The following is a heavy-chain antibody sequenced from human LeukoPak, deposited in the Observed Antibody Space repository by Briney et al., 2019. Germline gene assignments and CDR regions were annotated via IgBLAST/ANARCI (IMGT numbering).Heavy chain of an antibody. CDR2: ISGSGGTT. Sequence: GFLRLSCAASGFTFSTYAMNWVRQAPGKVLEWVSGISGSGGTTYYADSVKGRCTISRDNSKNTLFLQMNSLRAEDTDLYFCAKGHQSAWNAFDLWGQGTMVTVSS. J-gene: IGHJ3*01. V-gene: IGHV3-23*01. CDR1: GFTFSTYA. D-gene: IGHD5-12*01. CDR3: AKGHQSAWNAFDL.